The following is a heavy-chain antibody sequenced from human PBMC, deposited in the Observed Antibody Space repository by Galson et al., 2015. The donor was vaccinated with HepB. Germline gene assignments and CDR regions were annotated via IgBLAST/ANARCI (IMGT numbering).Heavy chain of an antibody. V-gene: IGHV3-7*05. J-gene: IGHJ6*02. CDR3: ARVKRGEWYSFYYNGMDV. CDR1: EFILSMYW. CDR2: IKEDGSEK. Sequence: LRLSCAASEFILSMYWMNWVRQAPGKGLEWVANIKEDGSEKNYADSVKGRFTISRDNAKNSLYLQMNSLRAEDTAVYYCARVKRGEWYSFYYNGMDVWGQGTTVTVSS. D-gene: IGHD3-10*01.